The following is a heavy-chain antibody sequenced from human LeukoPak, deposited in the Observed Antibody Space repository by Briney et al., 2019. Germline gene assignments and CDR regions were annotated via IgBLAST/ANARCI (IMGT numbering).Heavy chain of an antibody. V-gene: IGHV1-2*02. CDR1: GYTFTGYY. D-gene: IGHD3-9*01. Sequence: VASVKVSCKASGYTFTGYYMHWVRQAPGQGLEWMGWINANSGGTNYAQKFQGRVTMTRDTSISTAYMELSRPRSDDTAVYYCARSSRYDIWTGYPYWGQGTLVTVSP. CDR3: ARSSRYDIWTGYPY. J-gene: IGHJ4*02. CDR2: INANSGGT.